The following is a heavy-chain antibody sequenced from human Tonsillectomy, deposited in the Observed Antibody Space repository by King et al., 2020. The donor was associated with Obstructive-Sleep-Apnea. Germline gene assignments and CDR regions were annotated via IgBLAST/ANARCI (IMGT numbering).Heavy chain of an antibody. V-gene: IGHV3-23*04. CDR2: ISGSGGST. D-gene: IGHD3-10*01. Sequence: VQLVESGGGLVQPGGSLRLSCAASGFTFSSYAMSWVRQAPGKGLEWVSAISGSGGSTYYADSVKGRFTISRDNSKNTLYLQMNSLRSEDTAVYYCAKDVEYYYGSLRDNWFDPWGQGTLVTVSS. J-gene: IGHJ5*02. CDR1: GFTFSSYA. CDR3: AKDVEYYYGSLRDNWFDP.